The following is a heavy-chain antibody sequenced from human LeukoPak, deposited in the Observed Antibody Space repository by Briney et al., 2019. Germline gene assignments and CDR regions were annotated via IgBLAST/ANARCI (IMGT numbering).Heavy chain of an antibody. CDR1: GGSFSTHF. Sequence: SETLSLTCGVTGGSFSTHFWAWIRQSPARGLEWIGEISQSGDTDYNPSLKRRVKISIDVSRSQFSLTLTSVTAADTAMYYCARVLGIAVVAGATEDNYFDSWGQGALVTVSS. J-gene: IGHJ4*02. CDR2: ISQSGDT. CDR3: ARVLGIAVVAGATEDNYFDS. V-gene: IGHV4-34*01. D-gene: IGHD2-2*03.